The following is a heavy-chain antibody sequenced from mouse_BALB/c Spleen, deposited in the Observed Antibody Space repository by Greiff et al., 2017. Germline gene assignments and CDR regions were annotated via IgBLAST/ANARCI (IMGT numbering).Heavy chain of an antibody. CDR1: GYTFSSYW. J-gene: IGHJ2*01. D-gene: IGHD3-1*01. CDR2: ILPGSGST. Sequence: VKLVESGAELMKPGASVKISCKATGYTFSSYWIEWVKQRPGHGLEWIGEILPGSGSTNYNEKFKGKATFTADTSSNTAYMQLSSLTSEDSAVYYCAREKGSGHYFDYWGQGTTLTVSS. CDR3: AREKGSGHYFDY. V-gene: IGHV1-9*01.